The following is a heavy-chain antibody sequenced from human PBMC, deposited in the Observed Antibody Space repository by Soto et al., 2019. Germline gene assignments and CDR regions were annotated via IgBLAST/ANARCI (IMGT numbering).Heavy chain of an antibody. CDR2: ISATGGSY. CDR3: AKDRGFSYGYGFDY. CDR1: GFTFSNYA. J-gene: IGHJ4*02. D-gene: IGHD5-18*01. Sequence: EVQLLESGGALVQPGGSLRLSCAASGFTFSNYATAWVRQVPGKGLEWVSTISATGGSYYYAGSVKGRFTISRDNSKSTLYLQMNSLRAEDTALYYCAKDRGFSYGYGFDYWGKGTLVTVSS. V-gene: IGHV3-23*01.